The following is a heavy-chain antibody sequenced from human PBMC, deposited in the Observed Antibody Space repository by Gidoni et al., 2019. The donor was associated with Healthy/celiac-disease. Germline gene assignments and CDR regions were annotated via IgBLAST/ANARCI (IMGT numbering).Heavy chain of an antibody. J-gene: IGHJ5*02. CDR1: GFPFSRYA. V-gene: IGHV3-23*01. CDR3: AKGDVGFNWFDP. Sequence: EVQLFASGGCLVQPVGSLRLSCAAPGFPFSRYAMSWVRQAPGKGLGWVSAISGSGGSTYYAESVKGRFTISRDNSKNTLYLQMNSRRAEDTAVYYCAKGDVGFNWFDPWGQGTLVTVSS. CDR2: ISGSGGST.